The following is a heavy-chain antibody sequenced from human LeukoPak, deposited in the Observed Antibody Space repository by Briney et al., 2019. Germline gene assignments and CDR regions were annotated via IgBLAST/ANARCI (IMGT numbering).Heavy chain of an antibody. J-gene: IGHJ6*02. D-gene: IGHD3-16*01. Sequence: KTSETLSLTCAVYGGSFSGYYWSWIRQPPGKGLEWIGEINHSGSTNYNPSLKSRVTISVDTSKNQFSLKLSSVTAADTAIYYCVKFGVDYDMGVWGQGTTVTVSS. CDR3: VKFGVDYDMGV. CDR1: GGSFSGYY. V-gene: IGHV4-34*01. CDR2: INHSGST.